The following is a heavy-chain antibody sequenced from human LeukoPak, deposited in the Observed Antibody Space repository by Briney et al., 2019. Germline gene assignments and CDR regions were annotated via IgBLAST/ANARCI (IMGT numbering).Heavy chain of an antibody. CDR1: GYSISSGYY. J-gene: IGHJ4*02. D-gene: IGHD3-3*01. V-gene: IGHV4-38-2*01. CDR3: ARHSPSGITIFGVDSSFQF. Sequence: ASETLSLTCAVSGYSISSGYYWVWIRQPPGKGLEWIGSIYHSGSTYYNPSLKSRVTISVDTSKNQFSLKLSSVTAADTAVYYCARHSPSGITIFGVDSSFQFWGQGTLVTVSS. CDR2: IYHSGST.